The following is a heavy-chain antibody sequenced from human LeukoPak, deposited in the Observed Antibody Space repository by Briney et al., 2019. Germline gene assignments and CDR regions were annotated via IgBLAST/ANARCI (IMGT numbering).Heavy chain of an antibody. Sequence: GGSLRLSCAASGFIFSSYAMSWVRQAPGKGLEWVSAISGSGGSTYYADSVKGRFTISRDNSKNTLYLQMNSLRAEDTAVYYCAKFDGRGPYGGNSMDAFDIWGQGTMVTVSS. CDR1: GFIFSSYA. V-gene: IGHV3-23*01. CDR2: ISGSGGST. D-gene: IGHD4-23*01. CDR3: AKFDGRGPYGGNSMDAFDI. J-gene: IGHJ3*02.